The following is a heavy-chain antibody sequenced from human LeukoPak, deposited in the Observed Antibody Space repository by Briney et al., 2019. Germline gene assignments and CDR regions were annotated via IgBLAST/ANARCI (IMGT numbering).Heavy chain of an antibody. CDR1: GFTFSSYG. D-gene: IGHD5-12*01. Sequence: PGGSLRLSCAASGFTFSSYGMHWVRQAPGKGLEWVAVISYDGSNKYYADSVKGRFTISRDNSKNTLYLQMNSLRAEDTAVYYCAKDIRGYSGYDLADYWGQGTLVTVSS. CDR3: AKDIRGYSGYDLADY. V-gene: IGHV3-30*18. CDR2: ISYDGSNK. J-gene: IGHJ4*02.